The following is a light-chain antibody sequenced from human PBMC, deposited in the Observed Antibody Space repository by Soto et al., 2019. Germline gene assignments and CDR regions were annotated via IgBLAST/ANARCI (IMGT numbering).Light chain of an antibody. CDR3: QQYNSWWT. V-gene: IGKV1-5*03. CDR1: QSISSG. Sequence: DIQMTQSPSTLSASVGDRVTITCRASQSISSGLAWYQQKPGKAPKLLIYKASSLESGVPSRFSGSGSGTEFTLTLSSLQPDDFATYYCQQYNSWWTFGQGTKVEIK. J-gene: IGKJ1*01. CDR2: KAS.